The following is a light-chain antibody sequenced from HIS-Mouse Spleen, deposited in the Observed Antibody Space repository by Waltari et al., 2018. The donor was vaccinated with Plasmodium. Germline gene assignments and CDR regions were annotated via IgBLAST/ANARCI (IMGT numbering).Light chain of an antibody. CDR3: QSADSSGTYV. CDR2: KDS. Sequence: SYELTQPPSVSVSPGQTARITCSGDALPKQDAYWYQQKPGQAPVLVIYKDSERPSGNPERFSGSSSGTTVTLTISGVQAEDEADYYCQSADSSGTYVFGTGTKVTDL. V-gene: IGLV3-25*03. J-gene: IGLJ1*01. CDR1: ALPKQD.